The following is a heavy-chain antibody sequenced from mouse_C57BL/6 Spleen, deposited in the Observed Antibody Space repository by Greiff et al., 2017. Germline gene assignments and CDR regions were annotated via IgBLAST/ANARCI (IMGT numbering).Heavy chain of an antibody. D-gene: IGHD1-1*01. V-gene: IGHV1-18*01. CDR3: ARRNYGSSHYYDH. Sequence: EVQLQQSGPELVKPGASVKIPCKASGYTFTDYNMDWVKQSHGKSLEWIGDINPNNGGTIYNQKFKGKATLTVDKSSSTAYMELRSLTSEDTAVYYGARRNYGSSHYYDHWGQGTTLTVSS. CDR1: GYTFTDYN. CDR2: INPNNGGT. J-gene: IGHJ2*01.